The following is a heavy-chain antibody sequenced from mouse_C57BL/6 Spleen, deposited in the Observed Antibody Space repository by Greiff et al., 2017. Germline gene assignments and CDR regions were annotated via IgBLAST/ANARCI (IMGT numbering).Heavy chain of an antibody. D-gene: IGHD1-1*01. V-gene: IGHV1-82*01. CDR2: IYPGDGDT. Sequence: QVQLQQSGPELVKPGASVKISCKASGYAFSSSWMNWVKQRPGKGLEWIGRIYPGDGDTNYNGKFKGKATLTADKSSSTAYRQLSSLTSEDSAVYFCARASLRDDCDYWGQGTTRTVSS. CDR3: ARASLRDDCDY. J-gene: IGHJ2*01. CDR1: GYAFSSSW.